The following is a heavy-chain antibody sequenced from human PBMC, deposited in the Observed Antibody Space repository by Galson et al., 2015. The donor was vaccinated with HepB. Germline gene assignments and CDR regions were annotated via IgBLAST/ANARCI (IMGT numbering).Heavy chain of an antibody. CDR2: ISNSGGTT. CDR3: ARHRGGGGRAYYPFDL. CDR1: GFTFSSLA. J-gene: IGHJ2*01. V-gene: IGHV3-23*01. D-gene: IGHD3-10*01. Sequence: SLRLSCAASGFTFSSLAMSWVRQAPGKGLEWVSLISNSGGTTDYTDSVKGRFTISRDNSKNTLSLQMTSLRAEDTATYYCARHRGGGGRAYYPFDLWGRGTLVTVSS.